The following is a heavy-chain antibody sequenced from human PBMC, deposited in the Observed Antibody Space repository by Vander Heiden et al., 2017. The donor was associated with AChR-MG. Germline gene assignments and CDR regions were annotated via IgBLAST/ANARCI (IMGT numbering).Heavy chain of an antibody. CDR3: ARLYRHSSSKGTFDY. Sequence: EVELVESGGGLVQSGESLRLSCAASGFTFSSYLMSWVRQAPGKGLEWVANIKQDGTENYYVDSVKGRFIISRDNAKNSLYLQMNSLRTEDTAVYYCARLYRHSSSKGTFDYWGQGTLVTVSS. V-gene: IGHV3-7*01. D-gene: IGHD6-13*01. CDR2: IKQDGTEN. J-gene: IGHJ4*02. CDR1: GFTFSSYL.